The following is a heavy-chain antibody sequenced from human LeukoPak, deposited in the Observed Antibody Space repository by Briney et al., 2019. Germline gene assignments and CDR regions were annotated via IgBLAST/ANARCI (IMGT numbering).Heavy chain of an antibody. CDR1: GFTFSSYI. J-gene: IGHJ4*02. D-gene: IGHD2-15*01. Sequence: GGSLRVSCAASGFTFSSYIMNWVRQAPGKGREGVAYISSNSSTIYYADSVKGRFTISRDNAKNSLSLQMNSLRAADTAVYYCAKELGYCSGGSCPTYFDYWGQGTLVTVSS. V-gene: IGHV3-48*01. CDR2: ISSNSSTI. CDR3: AKELGYCSGGSCPTYFDY.